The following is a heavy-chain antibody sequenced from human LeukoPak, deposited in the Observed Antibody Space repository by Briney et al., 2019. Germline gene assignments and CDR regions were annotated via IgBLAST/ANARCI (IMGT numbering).Heavy chain of an antibody. D-gene: IGHD3-22*01. J-gene: IGHJ3*02. CDR2: ISGSGGST. CDR3: AKAKGAHYDSSGYYWYDAFDI. Sequence: GGSLRLSCAASGFTFSSYAMSWVRRAPGKGLEWVSAISGSGGSTYYADSVKGRFTISRDNSKNTLYLQMNSLRAEDTAVYYCAKAKGAHYDSSGYYWYDAFDIWGQGTMVTVSS. CDR1: GFTFSSYA. V-gene: IGHV3-23*01.